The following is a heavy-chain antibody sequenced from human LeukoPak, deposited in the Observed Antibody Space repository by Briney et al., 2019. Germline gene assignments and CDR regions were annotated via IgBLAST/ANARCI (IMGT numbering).Heavy chain of an antibody. D-gene: IGHD3-22*01. J-gene: IGHJ4*02. Sequence: SETLSLTCTVSGYSISSGDYYWSWIRQPPGTALEWIGYIYYSGTTYYNPSLKSRVTISVDTSKNQFSLKLSSVTAADTAVYYCARETSSGSGYYFDYWGQGTLVTVSS. CDR3: ARETSSGSGYYFDY. V-gene: IGHV4-30-4*02. CDR2: IYYSGTT. CDR1: GYSISSGDYY.